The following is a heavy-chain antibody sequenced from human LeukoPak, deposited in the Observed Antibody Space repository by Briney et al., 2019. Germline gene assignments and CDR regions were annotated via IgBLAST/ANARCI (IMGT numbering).Heavy chain of an antibody. CDR1: GGSISNGDYY. V-gene: IGHV4-30-4*01. D-gene: IGHD3-10*01. J-gene: IGHJ6*02. CDR3: ARDPLLWFGELFSYFGMDV. CDR2: IYFSGST. Sequence: PSQTLSLTCTVSGGSISNGDYYWSWIRQPPGKGLEWIGYIYFSGSTYYKPSLKSRVTISIDTSKNQFSLKLSSVTAADTAVYYCARDPLLWFGELFSYFGMDVWGQGTTVTVSS.